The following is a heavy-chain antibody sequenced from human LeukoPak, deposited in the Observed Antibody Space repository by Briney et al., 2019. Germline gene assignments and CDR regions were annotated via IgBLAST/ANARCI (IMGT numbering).Heavy chain of an antibody. D-gene: IGHD3-10*01. CDR1: GFSLSTSGVG. V-gene: IGHV2-5*02. CDR3: ARGGPEGVYFDY. CDR2: IYWDDDK. J-gene: IGHJ4*02. Sequence: SGPTLVKPTQTLTLTCTFSGFSLSTSGVGVGWIRQPPGKALEWLALIYWDDDKRYSPSLKSRLAITKDTSKNQVVLTMTNMDPVDTATYYCARGGPEGVYFDYWGQGTLVTVSS.